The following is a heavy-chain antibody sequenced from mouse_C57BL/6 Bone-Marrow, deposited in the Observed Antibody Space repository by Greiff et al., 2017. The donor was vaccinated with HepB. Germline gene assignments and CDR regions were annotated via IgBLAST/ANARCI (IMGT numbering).Heavy chain of an antibody. V-gene: IGHV3-1*01. CDR1: GYSITSGYD. CDR3: ARGDSAWFAY. CDR2: ISYSGST. Sequence: EVKLQESGPGMVKPSQSLSLTCTVTGYSITSGYDWHWIRHFPGNKLEWMGYISYSGSTNYNPSLKSRISITHDTSKNHFFLKLNSVTTEDTATYYCARGDSAWFAYWGQGTLVTVSA. J-gene: IGHJ3*01.